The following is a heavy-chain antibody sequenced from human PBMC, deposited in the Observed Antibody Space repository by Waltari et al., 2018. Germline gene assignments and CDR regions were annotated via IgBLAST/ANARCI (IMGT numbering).Heavy chain of an antibody. CDR1: GSTFTGHY. V-gene: IGHV1-2*02. CDR2: INPNSGGT. CDR3: ARGDQLLLGANWFDP. Sequence: QVQLVPSGAAVKKPGSSVEVSCKASGSTFTGHYMHWVRTAPGQGLEWMGWINPNSGGTNYAQKFQGRVTMTRDTSISTAYMELSRLRSDDTAVYYWARGDQLLLGANWFDPWGQGTLVTVSS. J-gene: IGHJ5*02. D-gene: IGHD2-2*01.